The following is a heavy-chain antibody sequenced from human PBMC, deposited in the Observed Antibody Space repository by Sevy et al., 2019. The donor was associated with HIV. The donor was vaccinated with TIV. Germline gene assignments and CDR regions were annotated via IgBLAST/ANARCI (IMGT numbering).Heavy chain of an antibody. CDR2: IYGNNST. CDR3: ARGEQWLSFNY. Sequence: GGSLRLSCAASGFNISSNYLSWVRQAPGKGLEWVSVIYGNNSTCYADFVKGRFTISRDNSKNTLYLQMNSLRVEDTAIYYCARGEQWLSFNYWGQGTLVTVSS. D-gene: IGHD6-19*01. J-gene: IGHJ4*02. V-gene: IGHV3-53*01. CDR1: GFNISSNY.